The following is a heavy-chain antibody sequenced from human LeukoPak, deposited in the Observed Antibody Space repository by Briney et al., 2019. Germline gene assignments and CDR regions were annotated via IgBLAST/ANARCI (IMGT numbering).Heavy chain of an antibody. CDR3: ARGGHDILTAHYFPLDY. CDR2: IIPIFGTA. CDR1: GGTFSSYA. V-gene: IGHV1-69*05. Sequence: SVKVSCKASGGTFSSYAISWVRQAPGQGLEWMGGIIPIFGTANYAQKFQGRVTITTDESTSTAYMELSSLRSEDTAVYSCARGGHDILTAHYFPLDYWGQGTLVTVSP. J-gene: IGHJ4*02. D-gene: IGHD3-9*01.